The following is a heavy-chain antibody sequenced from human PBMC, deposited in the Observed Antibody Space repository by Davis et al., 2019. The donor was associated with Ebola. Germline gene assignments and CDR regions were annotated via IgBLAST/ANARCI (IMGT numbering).Heavy chain of an antibody. CDR2: ISVYNGNT. CDR1: GYTFTNYG. J-gene: IGHJ6*02. Sequence: ASVKVSCKASGYTFTNYGLSWVRQAPGQGLEWMGWISVYNGNTKYAQKVQDRVTMTTDTSTSTAYMELSRLRSDDTAVYYCARDRPYSGYDYYYYYGMDVWGQGTTVTVSS. CDR3: ARDRPYSGYDYYYYYGMDV. D-gene: IGHD5-12*01. V-gene: IGHV1-18*01.